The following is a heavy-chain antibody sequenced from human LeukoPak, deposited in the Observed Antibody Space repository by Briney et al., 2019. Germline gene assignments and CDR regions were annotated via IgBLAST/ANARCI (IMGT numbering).Heavy chain of an antibody. J-gene: IGHJ4*02. CDR1: GGAISSSNYY. CDR3: ARWDPSSGYFPF. V-gene: IGHV4-39*01. CDR2: IYYSGDT. D-gene: IGHD3-22*01. Sequence: PSETLSLTCTVSGGAISSSNYYWGWIRQAPGKGLEWIGNIYYSGDTFYNPSLKSRVTISVDTSENQFSLKLSSVTAADTAVYYCARWDPSSGYFPFWGQGALVTVSS.